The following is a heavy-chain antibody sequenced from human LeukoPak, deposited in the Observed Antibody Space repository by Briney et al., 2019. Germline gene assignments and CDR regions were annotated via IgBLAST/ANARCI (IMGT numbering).Heavy chain of an antibody. CDR2: IYSGGST. D-gene: IGHD3-10*01. V-gene: IGHV3-53*01. CDR1: GFTVSSNY. CDR3: ARGVVRGVPDY. Sequence: GGSLRLSCAASGFTVSSNYMSWVRQAPGKGLEWVSVIYSGGSTYYADSVKGRFTISRDNSKNTLYLQTNSLRAEDTAVYYCARGVVRGVPDYWGQGTLVTVSS. J-gene: IGHJ4*02.